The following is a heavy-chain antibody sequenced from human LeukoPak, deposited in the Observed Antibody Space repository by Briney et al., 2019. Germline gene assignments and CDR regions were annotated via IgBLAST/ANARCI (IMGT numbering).Heavy chain of an antibody. J-gene: IGHJ4*02. Sequence: ASVKVSCKASGYTFTGYYMHWVRQAPGQGLEWMGWINPNSGGTNYAQKCQGRVTMTRDTSISTAYMELSRLRSDDTAVYYCATGVRYYYDSSGYFDYWGQGTLVTVSS. V-gene: IGHV1-2*02. D-gene: IGHD3-22*01. CDR1: GYTFTGYY. CDR3: ATGVRYYYDSSGYFDY. CDR2: INPNSGGT.